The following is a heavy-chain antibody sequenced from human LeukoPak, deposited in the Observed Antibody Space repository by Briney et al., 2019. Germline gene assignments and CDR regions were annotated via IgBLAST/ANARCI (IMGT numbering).Heavy chain of an antibody. V-gene: IGHV3-21*01. Sequence: PGGSLRLSCAASGFTFSTNAMNWVRQAPGEGLKWVSCNTGDSTYIYYADSVKDRFTISRDNATHSLYLQMNSLRAEDTAVYYCARYGVSSSTSYIDFWGQGTLVTVSS. CDR3: ARYGVSSSTSYIDF. J-gene: IGHJ4*02. CDR2: NTGDSTYI. CDR1: GFTFSTNA. D-gene: IGHD2-2*01.